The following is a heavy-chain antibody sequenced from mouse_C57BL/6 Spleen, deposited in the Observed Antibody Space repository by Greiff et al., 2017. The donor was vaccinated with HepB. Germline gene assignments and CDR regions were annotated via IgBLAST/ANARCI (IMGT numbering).Heavy chain of an antibody. J-gene: IGHJ3*01. D-gene: IGHD2-5*01. CDR2: IYPNSGST. Sequence: QVQLQQPGAELVKPGASVKMSCKASGYTFTSYWITWVKQRPGQGLEWIGDIYPNSGSTNYNEKFKSKATLTVDKSSSTAYMQLSSLTSEDSAVYYCAREKAYYSNYEAWFAYWGQGTLVTVSA. CDR3: AREKAYYSNYEAWFAY. CDR1: GYTFTSYW. V-gene: IGHV1-55*01.